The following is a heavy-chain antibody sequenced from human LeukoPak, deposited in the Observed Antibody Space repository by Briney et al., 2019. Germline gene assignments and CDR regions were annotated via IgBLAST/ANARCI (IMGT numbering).Heavy chain of an antibody. CDR2: YYSGST. V-gene: IGHV4-59*01. CDR3: ARVVTAMSNYYYYMDV. Sequence: YYSGSTNYNPSLKSRVTISVDTSKNQFSLKLSSVTAADTAVYYCARVVTAMSNYYYYMDVWGKGTTVTVSS. J-gene: IGHJ6*03. D-gene: IGHD5-18*01.